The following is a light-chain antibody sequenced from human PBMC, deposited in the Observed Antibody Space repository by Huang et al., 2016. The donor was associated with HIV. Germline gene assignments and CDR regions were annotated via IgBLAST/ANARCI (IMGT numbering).Light chain of an antibody. J-gene: IGKJ2*01. V-gene: IGKV3D-20*01. CDR3: QQYSTSSYT. CDR2: DAH. Sequence: IVLTQSPATLSLSPGERATLTCGASQSERNNYLAWYQQKPGLAPRLLIYDAHVRATGIPDRFSGSGSVTDFTLTISRLEPEDFAMYYCQQYSTSSYTFGQGTKVDI. CDR1: QSERNNY.